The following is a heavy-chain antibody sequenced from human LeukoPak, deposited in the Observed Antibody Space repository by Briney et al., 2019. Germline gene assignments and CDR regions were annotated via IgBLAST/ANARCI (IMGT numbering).Heavy chain of an antibody. D-gene: IGHD3-22*01. CDR3: ARMAVGYYDNRPYSYWFDP. CDR1: GFSLSTSGMC. Sequence: ESGPALVKPTQTLTLTCTFSGFSLSTSGMCVSWIRQPPGKALEWLALIRWDDIKYYSTSLKTRLTISKDTSKNQVVLTMTNMDPVDTATYYCARMAVGYYDNRPYSYWFDPWGQGTLVTVSS. CDR2: IRWDDIK. J-gene: IGHJ5*02. V-gene: IGHV2-70*01.